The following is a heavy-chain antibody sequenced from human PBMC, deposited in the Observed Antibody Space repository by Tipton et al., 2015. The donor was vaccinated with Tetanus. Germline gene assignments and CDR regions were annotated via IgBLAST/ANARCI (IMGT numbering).Heavy chain of an antibody. CDR1: GGSISSSNW. CDR3: AREGLVGGDGYSDY. CDR2: IYHSGST. V-gene: IGHV4-4*02. J-gene: IGHJ4*02. Sequence: TLSLTCAVSGGSISSSNWWSWVRQPPGKGLEWIGVIYHSGSTNYNPSLKSRVTISVDKSKNRFSLKLSSVTAADTAVYYCAREGLVGGDGYSDYWGQGTLVTVSS. D-gene: IGHD5-24*01.